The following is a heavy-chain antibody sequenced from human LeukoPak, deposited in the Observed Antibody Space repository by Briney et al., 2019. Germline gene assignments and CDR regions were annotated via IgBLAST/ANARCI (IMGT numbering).Heavy chain of an antibody. CDR1: GYTFTSYD. J-gene: IGHJ5*02. V-gene: IGHV1-8*03. CDR2: LNPNSGNT. CDR3: ARMTVSGRDNWFDP. D-gene: IGHD6-19*01. Sequence: ASVKVSCKASGYTFTSYDINWVRQATGQGLEWMGWLNPNSGNTGYAQKFQGRVTITRNTSINTAYMELSSLRSDDTAVYYCARMTVSGRDNWFDPWGQGTLVTVSS.